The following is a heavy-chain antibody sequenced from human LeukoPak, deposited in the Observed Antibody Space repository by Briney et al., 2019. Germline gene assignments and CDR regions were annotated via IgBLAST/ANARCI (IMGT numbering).Heavy chain of an antibody. Sequence: PGGSLRLSCAASGFTFSSHGMHWVRQAPGKGLEWVAVISYDGSNKYYADSVKGRFTISRDNSKNTLYLQMNSLRAEDTAVYYCAKGGGGCSSTSCYLHYWGQGTLVTVSS. J-gene: IGHJ4*02. D-gene: IGHD2-2*01. CDR2: ISYDGSNK. CDR3: AKGGGGCSSTSCYLHY. V-gene: IGHV3-30*18. CDR1: GFTFSSHG.